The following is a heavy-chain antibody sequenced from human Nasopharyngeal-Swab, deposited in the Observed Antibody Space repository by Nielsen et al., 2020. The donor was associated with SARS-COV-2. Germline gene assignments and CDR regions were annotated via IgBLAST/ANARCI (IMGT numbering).Heavy chain of an antibody. CDR2: INPHSRGT. CDR1: GYTLTGYY. Sequence: ASVKVSCKASGYTLTGYYMHWVRQAPGQGLEWMGWINPHSRGTKYAQKFQGRVTMTSDTSINTAYMERRRLRSDDAAVYYCARDDYGDYGYFGHWGQGTLVTVSS. D-gene: IGHD4-17*01. V-gene: IGHV1-2*02. CDR3: ARDDYGDYGYFGH. J-gene: IGHJ4*02.